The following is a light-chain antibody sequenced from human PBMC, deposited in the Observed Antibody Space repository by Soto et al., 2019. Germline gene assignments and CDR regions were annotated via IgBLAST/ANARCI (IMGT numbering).Light chain of an antibody. CDR3: SSYTSSSTLEV. V-gene: IGLV2-14*03. Sequence: QSALTQPASVSGSPGQSITISCTGTSSDVGGYNYVSWYQHHPGKAPKLMIYDVSNRPSGVSNRFSGSKSGNTASLTISGLQAEVEADYYCSSYTSSSTLEVFGPGTKLTVL. CDR1: SSDVGGYNY. J-gene: IGLJ1*01. CDR2: DVS.